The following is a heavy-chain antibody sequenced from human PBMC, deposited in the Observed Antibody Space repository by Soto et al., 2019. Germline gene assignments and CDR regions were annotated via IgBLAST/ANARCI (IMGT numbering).Heavy chain of an antibody. Sequence: GESLKISCKGSGYSFTSYWISWVRQMPGKGLEWMGRIDPSDSYTNYSPSFQGHVTISADKSISTAYLQWSSLKASDTAMYYCARPPGGAVAGSDAFDILGQGTMVTVSS. CDR2: IDPSDSYT. D-gene: IGHD6-19*01. CDR3: ARPPGGAVAGSDAFDI. V-gene: IGHV5-10-1*01. J-gene: IGHJ3*02. CDR1: GYSFTSYW.